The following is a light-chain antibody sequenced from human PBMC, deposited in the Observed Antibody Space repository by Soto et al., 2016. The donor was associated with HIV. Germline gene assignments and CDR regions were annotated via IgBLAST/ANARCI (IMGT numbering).Light chain of an antibody. CDR3: YSAAGKQGV. CDR2: KDS. CDR1: ILAKKY. Sequence: SYELTQPSSVSVSPGQTARITCSGNILAKKYARWFQQKPGQAPVLVIYKDSERPSGIPERFSGSNSGTTVTLTISGAQVEDEADYYCYSAAGKQGVLGGGTKLTVL. J-gene: IGLJ3*02. V-gene: IGLV3-27*01.